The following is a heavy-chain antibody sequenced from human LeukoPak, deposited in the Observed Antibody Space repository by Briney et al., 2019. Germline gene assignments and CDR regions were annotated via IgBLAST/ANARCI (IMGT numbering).Heavy chain of an antibody. Sequence: SSETLSLTCTVSGGSISSYYWSWIRQPPGKGLEWIGYIYYSGSTNYNPSLKSRVTISVDTSKNQFSLKLSSVTAADTAVYYCARGNWDYYGSGSYYTYYFDYWGQGTLVTVSS. CDR2: IYYSGST. V-gene: IGHV4-59*01. CDR1: GGSISSYY. J-gene: IGHJ4*02. D-gene: IGHD3-10*01. CDR3: ARGNWDYYGSGSYYTYYFDY.